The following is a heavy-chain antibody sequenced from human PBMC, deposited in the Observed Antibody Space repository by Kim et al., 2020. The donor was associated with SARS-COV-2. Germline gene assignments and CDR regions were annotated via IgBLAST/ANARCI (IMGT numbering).Heavy chain of an antibody. CDR2: TI. CDR3: GRVIIGGVIY. Sequence: TIYYADSVEGRFTISRDNAKNSLYLKMNSPRVEDTAVYYCGRVIIGGVIYWGQGTLVTVSS. D-gene: IGHD3-3*01. V-gene: IGHV3-48*03. J-gene: IGHJ4*02.